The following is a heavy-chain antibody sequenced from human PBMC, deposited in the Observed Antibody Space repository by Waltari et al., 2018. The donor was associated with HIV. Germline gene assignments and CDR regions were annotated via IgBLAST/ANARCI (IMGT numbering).Heavy chain of an antibody. Sequence: EVQLSDSGGGLVQPGGSLKLSCVASGFAFTTFAMNWVRQAPGKGLEWVSGIGGSGTKTFYADSVKGRFTISRDSSKNTLYLQMNSLRAEDTAVYYCAKTKGYDYGFYFDSWGQGTLVSVSS. CDR1: GFAFTTFA. J-gene: IGHJ4*02. CDR2: IGGSGTKT. V-gene: IGHV3-23*01. CDR3: AKTKGYDYGFYFDS. D-gene: IGHD5-18*01.